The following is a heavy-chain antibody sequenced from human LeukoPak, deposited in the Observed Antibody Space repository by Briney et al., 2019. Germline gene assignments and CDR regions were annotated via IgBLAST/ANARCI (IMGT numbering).Heavy chain of an antibody. J-gene: IGHJ5*02. CDR1: GFTFMTYW. V-gene: IGHV3-7*01. D-gene: IGHD1-1*01. CDR3: ARLEPRCPHPWCWFDP. CDR2: IKQDVSEK. Sequence: PGGSLRLSCAASGFTFMTYWMSWVRQAPGKGLEWVANIKQDVSEKYYVDSVKGRFTISRDNAKNSLYLQMNSLRAEDTAVYYCARLEPRCPHPWCWFDPWGQGTLVTVSS.